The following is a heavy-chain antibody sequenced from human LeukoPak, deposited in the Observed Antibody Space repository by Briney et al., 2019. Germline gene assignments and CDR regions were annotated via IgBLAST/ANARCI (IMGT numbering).Heavy chain of an antibody. CDR2: IYYSGST. J-gene: IGHJ3*02. D-gene: IGHD3-3*01. Sequence: SETLSLTCTVSGGSISSSSYYWGWIRQPPGKGLEWIGSIYYSGSTYYNPSLKSRVTISVDTSKNQFSLKLSSVTAADTAVYYCAKYYDFWSGYYSGAFDIWGQGTMVTVSS. V-gene: IGHV4-39*07. CDR1: GGSISSSSYY. CDR3: AKYYDFWSGYYSGAFDI.